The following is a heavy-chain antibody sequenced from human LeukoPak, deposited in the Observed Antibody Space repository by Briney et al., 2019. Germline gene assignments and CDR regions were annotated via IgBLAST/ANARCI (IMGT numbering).Heavy chain of an antibody. J-gene: IGHJ4*02. CDR3: ARGEWELTR. Sequence: SETLSLTCTVSGYSISSGYYWGWIRQPPGKGLEWIGNIYHSGSTYYNPSLKSRVTISVDTSKNQFSLKLSSVTAADTAVYYCARGEWELTRWGQGTLVTVSP. CDR2: IYHSGST. D-gene: IGHD1-26*01. CDR1: GYSISSGYY. V-gene: IGHV4-38-2*02.